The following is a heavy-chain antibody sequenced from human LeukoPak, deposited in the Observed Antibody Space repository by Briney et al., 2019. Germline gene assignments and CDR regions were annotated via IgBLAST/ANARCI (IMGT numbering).Heavy chain of an antibody. CDR1: GGSFSGYY. J-gene: IGHJ4*02. D-gene: IGHD3-3*01. CDR2: VYYSGST. CDR3: ASLVFLEWLVIDY. Sequence: SETLSLTCAVYGGSFSGYYWSWIRQPPGKGLEWIGYVYYSGSTNYNPSLKSRVTISVDTSKNQFSLKLSSVTAADTAVYYCASLVFLEWLVIDYWGQGTLVTVSS. V-gene: IGHV4-59*01.